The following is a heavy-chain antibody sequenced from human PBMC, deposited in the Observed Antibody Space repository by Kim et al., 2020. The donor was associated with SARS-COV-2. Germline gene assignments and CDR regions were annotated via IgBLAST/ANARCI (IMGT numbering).Heavy chain of an antibody. V-gene: IGHV1-46*01. D-gene: IGHD1-26*01. CDR2: INPSGGST. CDR1: GYTFTSYY. CDR3: ARDLSRFVDLWGIVGASPLSNGMDV. J-gene: IGHJ6*02. Sequence: ASVKVSCKASGYTFTSYYMHWVRQAPGQGLEWMGIINPSGGSTSYAQKFQGRVTMTRDTSTSTAYMELSSLRSEDTAVYYCARDLSRFVDLWGIVGASPLSNGMDVWGQGTTVPVSS.